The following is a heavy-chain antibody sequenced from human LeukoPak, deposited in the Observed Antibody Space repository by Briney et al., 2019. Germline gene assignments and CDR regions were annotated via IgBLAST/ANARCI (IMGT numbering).Heavy chain of an antibody. CDR2: IFYSGST. V-gene: IGHV4-31*03. CDR3: ARLRRGYSSGWYLSFDY. CDR1: GASISSGIYY. Sequence: SETLSLTCTVSGASISSGIYYWTWIRQHPGKGLEWIGYIFYSGSTYYNPSLKSRVTISLDTSKNQFSLKLSSVTAADTAVYYCARLRRGYSSGWYLSFDYWGQGTLVTVSS. J-gene: IGHJ4*02. D-gene: IGHD6-19*01.